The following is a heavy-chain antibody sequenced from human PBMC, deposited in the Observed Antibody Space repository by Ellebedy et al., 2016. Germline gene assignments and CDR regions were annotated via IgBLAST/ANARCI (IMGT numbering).Heavy chain of an antibody. J-gene: IGHJ4*02. CDR1: GYTFTTHG. V-gene: IGHV1-18*04. Sequence: GPSVKVSCKTSGYTFTTHGISWVRQAPGQGLEWMGWISAYDGATNYPQKFQGRVTMTTDSSTRTAYLELGRLTSDDTAVYYCARDLVNPDYWGQGTLVTVSS. CDR3: ARDLVNPDY. D-gene: IGHD3-9*01. CDR2: ISAYDGAT.